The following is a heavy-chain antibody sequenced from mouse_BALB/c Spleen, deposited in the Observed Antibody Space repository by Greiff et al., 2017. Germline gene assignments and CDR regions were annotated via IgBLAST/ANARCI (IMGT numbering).Heavy chain of an antibody. CDR2: IYPGSGST. J-gene: IGHJ4*01. CDR3: TRSQYGNYDYAMDY. CDR1: GYTFTSYW. Sequence: LQQPGSELVRPGASVKLSCKASGYTFTSYWMHWVKQRPGQGLEWIGNIYPGSGSTNYDEKFKSKATLTVDTSSSTAYMQLSSLTSEDSAVYYCTRSQYGNYDYAMDYWGQGTSVTVSS. D-gene: IGHD2-10*02. V-gene: IGHV1S22*01.